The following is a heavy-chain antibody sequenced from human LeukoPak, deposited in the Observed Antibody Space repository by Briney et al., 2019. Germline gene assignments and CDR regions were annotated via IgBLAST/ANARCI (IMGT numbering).Heavy chain of an antibody. Sequence: GGSLRLSCAASGFTFSDNYMSWSRHAPGKGLGWGPYISSSASTIYYADSVKGRFTISRDHAKNPLYLQMNSLRAENTGSYYCARDGSGYYYFIDCGDGTPVTVSS. J-gene: IGHJ4*01. V-gene: IGHV3-11*01. CDR3: ARDGSGYYYFID. D-gene: IGHD3-22*01. CDR1: GFTFSDNY. CDR2: ISSSASTI.